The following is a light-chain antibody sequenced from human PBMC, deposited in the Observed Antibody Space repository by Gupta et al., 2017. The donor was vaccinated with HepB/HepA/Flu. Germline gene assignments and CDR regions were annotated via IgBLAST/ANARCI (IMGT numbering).Light chain of an antibody. V-gene: IGKV3-11*01. Sequence: EVVLTQSPATLSLSPGERATLSCRASQRVSSNLARYQQKSGQATRLLIYDASNRASRVPARFSGTGSGPAFPLPLSRLDPYDFAIYYCQQRSNCPLTFGGGTKVEIK. CDR3: QQRSNCPLT. J-gene: IGKJ4*01. CDR2: DAS. CDR1: QRVSSN.